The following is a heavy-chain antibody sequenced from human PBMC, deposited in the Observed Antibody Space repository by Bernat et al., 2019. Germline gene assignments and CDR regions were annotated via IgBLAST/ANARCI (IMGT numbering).Heavy chain of an antibody. V-gene: IGHV4-30-4*01. CDR1: GGSISSGDFY. Sequence: QVQLQESGPGLVKPSQTLSLTCTVSGGSISSGDFYWSWIRQPPGKGLEWIGYIYNSGNTYYNPSLKSRVTISLDMSKNQFSLKLSSVTAADTAVYYCARDNYGSGRGYFDHWGQGTLVTVSS. CDR3: ARDNYGSGRGYFDH. CDR2: IYNSGNT. D-gene: IGHD3-10*01. J-gene: IGHJ4*02.